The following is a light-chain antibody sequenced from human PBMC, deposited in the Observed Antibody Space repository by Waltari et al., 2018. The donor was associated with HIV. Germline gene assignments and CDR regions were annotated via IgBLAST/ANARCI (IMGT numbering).Light chain of an antibody. CDR1: SSDVGAYNY. V-gene: IGLV2-14*01. Sequence: QSALTQPASVSGSPGQSITVSCTGTSSDVGAYNYVPWYQQTPGTAPKLVIYEVSNRPSGISYRFSCSKSGNTASLTISGLQTEDEGDYYCSSFTTSNSLLFGGGTKVTVL. CDR2: EVS. J-gene: IGLJ2*01. CDR3: SSFTTSNSLL.